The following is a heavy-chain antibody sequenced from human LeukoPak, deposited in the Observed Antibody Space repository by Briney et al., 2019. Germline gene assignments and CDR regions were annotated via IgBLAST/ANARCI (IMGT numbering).Heavy chain of an antibody. D-gene: IGHD1-26*01. CDR3: ARSPTRWEREPNWFDP. Sequence: PSETLSLTCTVSGYSISSGYYWGWIRQPPGKGLEWIGSIYHRGSTYYNPSLQSRVPISVDTSTNQFSLKLSSVTAADTAVYYCARSPTRWEREPNWFDPWGQGTLVTVSS. J-gene: IGHJ5*02. CDR1: GYSISSGYY. CDR2: IYHRGST. V-gene: IGHV4-38-2*02.